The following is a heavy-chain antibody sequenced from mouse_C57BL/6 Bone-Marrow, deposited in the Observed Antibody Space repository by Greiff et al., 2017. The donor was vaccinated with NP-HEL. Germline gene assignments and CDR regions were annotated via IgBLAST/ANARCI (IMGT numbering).Heavy chain of an antibody. V-gene: IGHV14-4*01. CDR1: GFTITDDY. J-gene: IGHJ2*01. CDR2: IDPENGDT. Sequence: EVQLQQSGAELVRPGASVKLSCTASGFTITDDYMHWVKQRPEQGLEWIGWIDPENGDTEYASQFQGKATITADTSSNTAYLQLSSLTSEDTAVYYCTTGGFDYWGQGTTLTVTS. D-gene: IGHD1-1*02. CDR3: TTGGFDY.